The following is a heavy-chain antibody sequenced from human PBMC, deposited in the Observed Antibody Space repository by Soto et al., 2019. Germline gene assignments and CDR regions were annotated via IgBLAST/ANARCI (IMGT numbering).Heavy chain of an antibody. V-gene: IGHV3-48*02. CDR2: INSDSDNI. D-gene: IGHD3-3*01. CDR1: GWTFGTYS. Sequence: AGGSLRLSCAASGWTFGTYSMNWVRQAPGKGLEWIAYINSDSDNIMYADSVKGRFTISRDNAKNSLFLQMNSLTDEDTAVYYCARLYYDYVWGQGTTVTV. J-gene: IGHJ6*02. CDR3: ARLYYDYV.